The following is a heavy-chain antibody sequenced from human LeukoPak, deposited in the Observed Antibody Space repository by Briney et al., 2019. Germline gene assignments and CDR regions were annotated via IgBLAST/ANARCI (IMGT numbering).Heavy chain of an antibody. CDR1: GFTFSSYS. V-gene: IGHV3-48*02. Sequence: GGSLRLSCAAAGFTFSSYSMNWVRQAPGKGLEWVSYISGGSSSIYYADSGKGRFTISRDNAKNSLYLQMNSLRDEDTAVYYCARDRCGGDCYRAFDIWGRGTMVTVSS. D-gene: IGHD2-21*02. CDR3: ARDRCGGDCYRAFDI. CDR2: ISGGSSSI. J-gene: IGHJ3*02.